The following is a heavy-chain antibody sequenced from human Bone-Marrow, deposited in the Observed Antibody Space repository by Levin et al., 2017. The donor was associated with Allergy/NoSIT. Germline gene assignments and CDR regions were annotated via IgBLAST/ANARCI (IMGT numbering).Heavy chain of an antibody. V-gene: IGHV7-4-1*02. CDR2: INTNTGNP. J-gene: IGHJ3*02. CDR3: ARVPVLFSSSWYGAFDI. D-gene: IGHD6-13*01. CDR1: GYTFTSYA. Sequence: GESLKISCKASGYTFTSYAMNWVRQAPGQGLEWMGWINTNTGNPTYAQGFTGRFVFSLDTSVSTAYLQISSLKAEDTAVYYCARVPVLFSSSWYGAFDIWGQGTMVTVSS.